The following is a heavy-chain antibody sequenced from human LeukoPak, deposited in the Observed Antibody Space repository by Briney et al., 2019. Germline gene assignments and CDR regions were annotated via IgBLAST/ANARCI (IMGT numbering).Heavy chain of an antibody. Sequence: GGSLRLSCAVSGFTLNSNWIHWVRQAPGQGLLWVSRINEDGRGTSYADSVKGRFTISKDDAKNTVYLQMNSLRAEDTAVYYCATVFEHWGQGTLVTVSS. CDR2: INEDGRGT. V-gene: IGHV3-74*01. J-gene: IGHJ4*02. CDR3: ATVFEH. CDR1: GFTLNSNW.